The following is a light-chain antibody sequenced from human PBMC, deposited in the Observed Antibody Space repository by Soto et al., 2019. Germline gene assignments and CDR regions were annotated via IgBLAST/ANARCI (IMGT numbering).Light chain of an antibody. Sequence: QSVLTQPPSVSGAPGQRVTISCTGSTSNIGAGYDVFWYQQLPRTAPKLLIYRNTSRPSGVPDRFSASKSYTSASLAITGLQAEDEADYYCQSFDSSLSGVVFGGGTKLTVL. CDR2: RNT. CDR3: QSFDSSLSGVV. CDR1: TSNIGAGYD. V-gene: IGLV1-40*01. J-gene: IGLJ3*02.